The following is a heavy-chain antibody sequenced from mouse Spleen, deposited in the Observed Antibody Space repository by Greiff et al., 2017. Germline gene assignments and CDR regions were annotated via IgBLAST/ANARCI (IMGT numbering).Heavy chain of an antibody. CDR1: GYTFTSYW. D-gene: IGHD2-4*01. CDR2: IDPSDSYT. CDR3: ASLYDYGYAMDY. V-gene: IGHV1-59*01. J-gene: IGHJ4*01. Sequence: QVQLKQPGAELVRPGTSVKLSCKASGYTFTSYWMHWVKQRPGQGLEWIGVIDPSDSYTNYNQKFKGKATLTVDTSSSTAYMQLSSLTSEDSAVYYCASLYDYGYAMDYWGQGTSVTVSS.